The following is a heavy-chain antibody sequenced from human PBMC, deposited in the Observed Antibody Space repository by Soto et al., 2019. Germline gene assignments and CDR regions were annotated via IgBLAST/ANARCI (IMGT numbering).Heavy chain of an antibody. D-gene: IGHD1-7*01. V-gene: IGHV4-4*07. CDR2: IHSSGTT. J-gene: IGHJ4*02. CDR1: SGSINSFY. CDR3: ARDRIIGTSYSDY. Sequence: ETLPLTCTVSSGSINSFYWSWMRQPAGKGLEWIGRIHSSGTTNYNPSLKSRVTMSVDTSRNQFSLKLTSVTAADTAVYYCARDRIIGTSYSDYWGQGVLVTVSS.